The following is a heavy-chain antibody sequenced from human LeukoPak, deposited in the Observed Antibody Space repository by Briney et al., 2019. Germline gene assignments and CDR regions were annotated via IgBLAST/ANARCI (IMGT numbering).Heavy chain of an antibody. CDR1: GGSISSSSYY. V-gene: IGHV4-39*07. CDR2: IYYSGST. D-gene: IGHD5-24*01. J-gene: IGHJ4*02. Sequence: PSETLSLTCTVSGGSISSSSYYWGWIRQPPGKGLEWIGSIYYSGSTYYNPSLKSRVTISVDTSKNQFSLKLSSVTAADTAVYYCARWLQLGDFDYWGQGTLVTVSS. CDR3: ARWLQLGDFDY.